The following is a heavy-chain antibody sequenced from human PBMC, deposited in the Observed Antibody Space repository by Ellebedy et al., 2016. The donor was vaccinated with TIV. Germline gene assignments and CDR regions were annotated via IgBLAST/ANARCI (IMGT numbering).Heavy chain of an antibody. CDR3: ASLGYSDYDDL. V-gene: IGHV3-21*01. CDR2: ITSTSSNI. D-gene: IGHD5-12*01. CDR1: EFTFSSYT. J-gene: IGHJ4*02. Sequence: PGGSLRLSCAASEFTFSSYTMSWVRQAPGKGLEWVSSITSTSSNIYYADSVKGRFTISRDNAKNSLSLQMNSLRAEDTAVYYCASLGYSDYDDLWGQGTLVTVSS.